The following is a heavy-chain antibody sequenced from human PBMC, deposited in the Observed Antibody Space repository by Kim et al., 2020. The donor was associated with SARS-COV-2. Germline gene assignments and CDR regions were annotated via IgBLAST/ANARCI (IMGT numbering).Heavy chain of an antibody. CDR2: SASGLGT. CDR3: EASDF. Sequence: SASGLGTHYADSVRGRFTISRDNSKSTLFLQMSSLGVEDTAVYYCEASDFWGQGALVTVSS. J-gene: IGHJ4*02. V-gene: IGHV3-23*01.